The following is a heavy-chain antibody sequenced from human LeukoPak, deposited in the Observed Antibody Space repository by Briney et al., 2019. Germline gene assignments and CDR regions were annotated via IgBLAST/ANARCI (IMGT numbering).Heavy chain of an antibody. V-gene: IGHV3-30*02. J-gene: IGHJ6*03. D-gene: IGHD3-22*01. CDR2: IRYDGTNK. CDR3: AKDQYSESSGYSYMDV. Sequence: QSGGSLRLSCAASGFTFTSYGIHWVRQAPGKGLEWVAFIRYDGTNKYYADSVKGRFTISRDNSKNTLYLQMNSLRAEDTAVYYCAKDQYSESSGYSYMDVWGKGTTVTISS. CDR1: GFTFTSYG.